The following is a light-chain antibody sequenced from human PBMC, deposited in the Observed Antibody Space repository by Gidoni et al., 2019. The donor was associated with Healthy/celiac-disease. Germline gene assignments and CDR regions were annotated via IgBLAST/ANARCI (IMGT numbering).Light chain of an antibody. J-gene: IGKJ1*01. CDR1: QSVLYSSNNKNY. CDR2: WAS. V-gene: IGKV4-1*01. CDR3: QQYYSTSGT. Sequence: DIEMTQSPDSLAVSLGERATINCKSSQSVLYSSNNKNYLAWYQQKPGQPPKLLIYWASTRESGVPDRFSGSGSGTDFTLTISSLQAEDVAVYYCQQYYSTSGTFGQGTKVEIK.